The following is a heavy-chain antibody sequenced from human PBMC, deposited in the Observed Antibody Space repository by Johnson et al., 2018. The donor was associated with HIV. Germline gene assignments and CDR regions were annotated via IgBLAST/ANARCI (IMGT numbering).Heavy chain of an antibody. CDR3: ARDLRFNRTVQGRVIISGAFDM. V-gene: IGHV3-66*02. J-gene: IGHJ3*02. Sequence: EQLVESGGGLVQPGGSLRLSCAASGFTVSSNYMTWVRQAPGKGLEWVSVIYSGGSTYYADSVKGRFTISRDDSKNTLYLQMSSLRTEDTAVYSCARDLRFNRTVQGRVIISGAFDMWGQGTVVHVSS. CDR2: IYSGGST. D-gene: IGHD3-10*01. CDR1: GFTVSSNY.